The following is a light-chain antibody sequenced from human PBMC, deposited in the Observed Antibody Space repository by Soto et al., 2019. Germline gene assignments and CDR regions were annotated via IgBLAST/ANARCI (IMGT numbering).Light chain of an antibody. Sequence: DLQMTQSPSSLSASVGDRVTITCRASQSITIYLNWYQQQPGKAPRLLIYGASTLQTGDPSRFSGSGSMTDFTLTISDLQPEDFASYYCQQTYTAPRTFGQGTKVDI. CDR3: QQTYTAPRT. J-gene: IGKJ1*01. CDR1: QSITIY. V-gene: IGKV1-39*01. CDR2: GAS.